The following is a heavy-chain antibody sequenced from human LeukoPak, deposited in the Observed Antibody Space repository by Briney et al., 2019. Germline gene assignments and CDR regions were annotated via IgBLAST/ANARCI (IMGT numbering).Heavy chain of an antibody. D-gene: IGHD5-12*01. Sequence: SETLSLTCTVSGGSISSDIYYWSWIRQPAGKGLEWIGRIYMSGNTNYNLSLKSRLTISVDTSKNQFSLKLSSVTAADTAVYYCAGDNVDALDYWGQGTLVSVSS. J-gene: IGHJ4*02. CDR1: GGSISSDIYY. V-gene: IGHV4-61*02. CDR3: AGDNVDALDY. CDR2: IYMSGNT.